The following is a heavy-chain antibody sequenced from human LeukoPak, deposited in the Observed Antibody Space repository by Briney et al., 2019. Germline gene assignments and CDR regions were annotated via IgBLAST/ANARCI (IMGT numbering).Heavy chain of an antibody. CDR1: GLTFSDAW. J-gene: IGHJ4*02. V-gene: IGHV3-15*01. CDR3: TWMATIFTVDY. Sequence: GGSLRLSCALSGLTFSDAWMSWVRQAPGKGLEWVGRIRNDRITDYAAPVQGRFSISRDNSKNTFYLQMNSLRTEDTGMYFCTWMATIFTVDYWGQGTLVTVSS. D-gene: IGHD5-12*01. CDR2: IRNDRIT.